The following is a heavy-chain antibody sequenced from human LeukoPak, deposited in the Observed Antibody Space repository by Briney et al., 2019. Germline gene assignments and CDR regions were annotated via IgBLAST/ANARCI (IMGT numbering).Heavy chain of an antibody. Sequence: GGSLRLSCAASGFTFRIYSMSWVRQAPGKGLEWLSYISTSSTTIYYADSVKGRFTISRDDARNSLSLQMNSLRADDTAVYYCAKEMGYCTGGSCYRWFDSWGQGTLVTVSS. V-gene: IGHV3-48*01. CDR2: ISTSSTTI. D-gene: IGHD2-15*01. CDR1: GFTFRIYS. CDR3: AKEMGYCTGGSCYRWFDS. J-gene: IGHJ5*01.